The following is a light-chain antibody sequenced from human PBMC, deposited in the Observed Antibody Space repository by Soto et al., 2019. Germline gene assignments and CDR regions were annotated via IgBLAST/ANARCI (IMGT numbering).Light chain of an antibody. V-gene: IGKV3-20*01. J-gene: IGKJ1*01. Sequence: EIVLTQSPGTLSLSPGERATLSCRASQSVSSTYLAWYQQKPGQAPRLLIYDASSRATGIPDRFSGSGSGTDFTLTISRLEPEDFAVYYCQQYATSPSTFGQGTKVEIK. CDR2: DAS. CDR3: QQYATSPST. CDR1: QSVSSTY.